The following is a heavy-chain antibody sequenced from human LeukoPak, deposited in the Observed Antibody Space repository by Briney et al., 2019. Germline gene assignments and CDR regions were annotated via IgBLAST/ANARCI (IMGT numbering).Heavy chain of an antibody. J-gene: IGHJ4*02. Sequence: GGSLRLSCAASGFTLSSCGFNWVRQAPGKGLEWVSSIGPTGTDRYYADSVRGRFTISRDNAKNSMYLQMDSLRDEDTAVYYCATEAIGRHYDYWGQGTLLTVSS. CDR3: ATEAIGRHYDY. V-gene: IGHV3-21*01. CDR1: GFTLSSCG. CDR2: IGPTGTDR.